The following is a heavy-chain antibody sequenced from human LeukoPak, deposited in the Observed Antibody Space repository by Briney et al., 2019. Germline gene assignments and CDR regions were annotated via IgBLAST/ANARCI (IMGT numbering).Heavy chain of an antibody. CDR1: GGSFSGYY. CDR3: ARGGGRIWFDP. CDR2: INHSGST. D-gene: IGHD2-15*01. J-gene: IGHJ5*02. Sequence: PSETLSLTCAVYGGSFSGYYWSWIRQPPGKGLEWIGEINHSGSTNYNPSLKSQVTISVDTSKNQFSLKLSSVTAADTAVYYCARGGGRIWFDPWGQGTLVTVSS. V-gene: IGHV4-34*01.